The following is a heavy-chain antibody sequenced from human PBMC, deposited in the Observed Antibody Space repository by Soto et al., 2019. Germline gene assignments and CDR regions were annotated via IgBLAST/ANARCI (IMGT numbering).Heavy chain of an antibody. CDR2: IRSKIDGETT. D-gene: IGHD2-8*01. V-gene: IGHV3-15*05. CDR1: GITFTNAW. J-gene: IGHJ4*02. CDR3: ARGLHSESMYFSLAAY. Sequence: PGGSLRLSCVVSGITFTNAWMSWVRQAPGKGLEWVGRIRSKIDGETTDYAAPVKGRFTISRDDSKNTLSLQMDNLRAEDTAVYYCARGLHSESMYFSLAAYWGQGIVVTVSS.